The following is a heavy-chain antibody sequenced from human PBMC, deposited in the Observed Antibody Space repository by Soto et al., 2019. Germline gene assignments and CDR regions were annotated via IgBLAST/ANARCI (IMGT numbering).Heavy chain of an antibody. CDR3: ARDLSIFGVV. J-gene: IGHJ4*02. CDR1: GGTSSSYA. V-gene: IGHV1-69*13. Sequence: SVKVSCKASGGTSSSYAISWVRQAPGQGLEWMGGIIPIFGTANYAQKFQGRVTITADESTSTAYMELSSLRSEDTAVYYCARDLSIFGVVWGQGTLVTVSS. CDR2: IIPIFGTA. D-gene: IGHD3-3*01.